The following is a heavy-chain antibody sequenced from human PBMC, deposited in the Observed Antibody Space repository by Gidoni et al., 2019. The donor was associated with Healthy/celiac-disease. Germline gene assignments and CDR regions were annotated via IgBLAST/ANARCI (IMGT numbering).Heavy chain of an antibody. V-gene: IGHV1-2*02. CDR2: INPNSGGT. Sequence: QVQLVQSGAEVKKPGASVKVSCKASGYTLPGYYMHWVRQAPGQGPEWMGWINPNSGGTNYAQKFQGRVTMTRDTSISTAYMELSRLRSDDTAVYYCAREIPIMIVVVDDAFDIWGQGTMVTVSS. CDR1: GYTLPGYY. D-gene: IGHD3-22*01. J-gene: IGHJ3*02. CDR3: AREIPIMIVVVDDAFDI.